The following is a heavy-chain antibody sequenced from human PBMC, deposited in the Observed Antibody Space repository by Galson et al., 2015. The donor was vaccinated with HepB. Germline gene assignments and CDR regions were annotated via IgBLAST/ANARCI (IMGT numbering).Heavy chain of an antibody. CDR1: GGSISSSSYY. CDR2: IYYSGST. V-gene: IGHV4-39*07. D-gene: IGHD6-19*01. CDR3: ATFSSSGWYWIDY. Sequence: ETLSLTCTVSGGSISSSSYYWGWIRQPPGKGLEWIGSIYYSGSTFYNPSLKSRVTISVDTSKNQFSLKLSSVTAADTAVYFCATFSSSGWYWIDYWGQGTLVTVSS. J-gene: IGHJ4*02.